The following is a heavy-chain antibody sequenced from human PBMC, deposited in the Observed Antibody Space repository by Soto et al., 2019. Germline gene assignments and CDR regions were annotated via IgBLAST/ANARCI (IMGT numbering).Heavy chain of an antibody. CDR2: MNPNSGNT. D-gene: IGHD3-16*01. CDR3: AFQGGPDYSYYYMDV. J-gene: IGHJ6*03. Sequence: QVQLVQSGAEVKKPGASVKVSCKASGYTFTSYEINWVRQVTGQGLEWMGWMNPNSGNTGYAQKFQGRVTMTRNTSISTAYMELSSLRSEDTAVYYCAFQGGPDYSYYYMDVWGKGTTVTVSS. CDR1: GYTFTSYE. V-gene: IGHV1-8*01.